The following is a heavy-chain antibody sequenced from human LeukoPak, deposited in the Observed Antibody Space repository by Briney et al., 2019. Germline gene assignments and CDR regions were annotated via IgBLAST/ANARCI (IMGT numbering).Heavy chain of an antibody. CDR3: ARAIGDFGRYGVDV. J-gene: IGHJ6*02. CDR1: RXTSRTYV. Sequence: PGRSLRLSCAPSRXTSRTYVLNSGARSAGHRLQCVSYISSSGSTIFYADSVKGRFTISRDNAKNSLYMQMNSLRVEDTAVYYCARAIGDFGRYGVDVWGQGTTITVFS. D-gene: IGHD4-17*01. CDR2: ISSSGSTI. V-gene: IGHV3-48*03.